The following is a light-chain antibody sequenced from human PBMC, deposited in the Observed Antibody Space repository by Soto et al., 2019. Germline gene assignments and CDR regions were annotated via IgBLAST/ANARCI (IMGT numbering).Light chain of an antibody. Sequence: QSALTQPASVSGSPGQSVTFSCPGTNNDVGAFDRVAWYQQHAGKAPKLVIYEVSKRPPGISNRFSGSKSGNTASLTISDLQAEDEADYSCTSYTVTASVVFGGGTKLTVL. J-gene: IGLJ2*01. V-gene: IGLV2-14*03. CDR2: EVS. CDR1: NNDVGAFDR. CDR3: TSYTVTASVV.